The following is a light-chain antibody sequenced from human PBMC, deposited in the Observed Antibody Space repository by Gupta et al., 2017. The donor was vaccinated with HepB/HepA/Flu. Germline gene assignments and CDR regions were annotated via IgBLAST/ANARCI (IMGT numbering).Light chain of an antibody. CDR3: QQDGNSPLT. CDR1: QSIGSNY. J-gene: IGKJ4*01. CDR2: DAS. Sequence: EIVLTQSPATLSLSPGERATLSCGASQSIGSNYFAWYQQKPGLAPRLLIYDASSRATGIPDRFSGSGSGTDFTLTISRLEPEDFALYYCQQDGNSPLTFGGGTKVEIK. V-gene: IGKV3D-20*01.